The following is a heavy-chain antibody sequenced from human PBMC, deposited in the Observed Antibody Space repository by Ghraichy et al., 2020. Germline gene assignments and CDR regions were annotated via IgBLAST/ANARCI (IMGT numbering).Heavy chain of an antibody. J-gene: IGHJ4*02. D-gene: IGHD2/OR15-2a*01. Sequence: SETLSLTCTVSGGSIRSDNWMSGVRQPPGKGLEWIGEIHHSGGTNYNPSLKSRVTISIDTSKNQFSLRLTSLTAADTAVYYCIQNGFYALEYWGQGTLVTASS. V-gene: IGHV4-4*02. CDR1: GGSIRSDNW. CDR3: IQNGFYALEY. CDR2: IHHSGGT.